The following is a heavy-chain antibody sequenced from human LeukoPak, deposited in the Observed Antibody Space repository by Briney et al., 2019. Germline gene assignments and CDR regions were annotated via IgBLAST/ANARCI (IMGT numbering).Heavy chain of an antibody. Sequence: GGSLRLSCAASGFTFSSYEMNWVRQAPGKGLEWVSYISSSGSTIYYADSVKGRFTISRDNAKNSLYLQMNSLRAEDTAVYYCARAPNSGGWLKWGQGALVTVSS. D-gene: IGHD6-19*01. CDR2: ISSSGSTI. CDR3: ARAPNSGGWLK. J-gene: IGHJ4*02. V-gene: IGHV3-48*03. CDR1: GFTFSSYE.